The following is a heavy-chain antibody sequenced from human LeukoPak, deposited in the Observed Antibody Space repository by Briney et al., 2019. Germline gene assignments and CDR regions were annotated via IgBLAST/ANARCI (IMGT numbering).Heavy chain of an antibody. CDR1: GGSISSYY. J-gene: IGHJ4*02. CDR3: ARVCVECGYGDYVGSLDY. CDR2: IYTSGST. Sequence: PSETLSLTCTVSGGSISSYYWSWIRQPAGKGLEWIGRIYTSGSTNYNPSLKSRVTMSVDTSKNQFSLKLSSVTAADTAVYYCARVCVECGYGDYVGSLDYWGQGTLVTVSS. V-gene: IGHV4-4*07. D-gene: IGHD4-17*01.